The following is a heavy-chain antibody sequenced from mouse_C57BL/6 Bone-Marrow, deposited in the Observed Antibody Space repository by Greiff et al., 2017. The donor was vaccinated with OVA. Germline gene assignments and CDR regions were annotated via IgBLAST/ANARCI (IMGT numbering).Heavy chain of an antibody. CDR2: ISNGGGST. CDR3: ARGAYYSNPAWFAY. V-gene: IGHV5-12*01. J-gene: IGHJ3*01. Sequence: EVKLQESGGGLVQPGGSLKLSCAASGFTFSDYYMYWVRQTPEKRLEWVAYISNGGGSTYYPDTVKGRFTISRDNAKNTLYLQMSRLKSEDTAMYYCARGAYYSNPAWFAYWGQGTLVTVSA. D-gene: IGHD2-5*01. CDR1: GFTFSDYY.